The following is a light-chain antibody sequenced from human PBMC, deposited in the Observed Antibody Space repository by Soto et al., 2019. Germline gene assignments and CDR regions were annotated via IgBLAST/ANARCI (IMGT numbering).Light chain of an antibody. J-gene: IGLJ2*01. CDR2: DVS. CDR1: SSDVGGYNY. Sequence: QSALTQPASVSGSPGQXITISCTGTSSDVGGYNYVSWYQQHPGKAPKLMIYDVSNRPSGVSNRFSGSKSGNTASLTISGLQAEDEADYYCSSYTSSSTLVFGGGTKLTVL. V-gene: IGLV2-14*01. CDR3: SSYTSSSTLV.